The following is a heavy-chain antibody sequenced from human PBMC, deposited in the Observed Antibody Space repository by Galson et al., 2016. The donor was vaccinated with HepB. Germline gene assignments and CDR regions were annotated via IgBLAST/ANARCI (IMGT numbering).Heavy chain of an antibody. CDR3: ARHGDVDTAMVPFHS. Sequence: SETLSLTCTVSGGSISTYYWSWIRQPPGKGLEWIGYINHSGSTNYNPSLKSRVTVSVDMSKTQFSLKLSSVTAADTAIYYCARHGDVDTAMVPFHSWGQGGLVIVSS. V-gene: IGHV4-59*01. CDR2: INHSGST. CDR1: GGSISTYY. D-gene: IGHD5-18*01. J-gene: IGHJ4*02.